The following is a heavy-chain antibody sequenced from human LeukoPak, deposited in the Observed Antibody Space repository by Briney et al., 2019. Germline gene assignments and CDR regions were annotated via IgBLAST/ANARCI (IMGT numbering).Heavy chain of an antibody. D-gene: IGHD1-26*01. Sequence: GESLRLSCAASGFTFSRYWIHWVRQAPGKGLEWVSRINPDGSTTTYADSVKGRFTISRDNAKNTVYLQMNGLRAEDTAVYYCARVGATFRWFDPWGQGTLVTVSS. CDR1: GFTFSRYW. V-gene: IGHV3-74*01. J-gene: IGHJ5*02. CDR3: ARVGATFRWFDP. CDR2: INPDGSTT.